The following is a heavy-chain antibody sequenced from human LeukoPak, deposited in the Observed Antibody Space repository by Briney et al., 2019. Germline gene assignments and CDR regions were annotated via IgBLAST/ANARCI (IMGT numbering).Heavy chain of an antibody. CDR3: ARTTEDCSSTSCYQYWFDP. Sequence: PSETLSLTCAVSGGSISSGGYSWSWIRQPPGRGLEWIGYIYYSGSTYYNPSLKSRVTISVDTSKNQISLKVRSATAADTAVYYCARTTEDCSSTSCYQYWFDPWGQGTLVTVSS. V-gene: IGHV4-30-4*07. D-gene: IGHD2-2*01. J-gene: IGHJ5*02. CDR1: GGSISSGGYS. CDR2: IYYSGST.